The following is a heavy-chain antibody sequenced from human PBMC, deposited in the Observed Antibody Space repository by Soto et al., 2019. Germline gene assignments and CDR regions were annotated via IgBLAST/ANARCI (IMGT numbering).Heavy chain of an antibody. CDR3: ARVLAVAGRYYFDD. J-gene: IGHJ4*02. CDR2: IIPIFGTA. V-gene: IGHV1-69*05. Sequence: SVKVSCKASGGTFSSYAISWVRQAPGQGLEWMGRIIPIFGTANYAQKFQGRVTMTTDTSTSTAYMELRSLRSDDTAVYYCARVLAVAGRYYFDDWGQGTLVTVSS. D-gene: IGHD6-19*01. CDR1: GGTFSSYA.